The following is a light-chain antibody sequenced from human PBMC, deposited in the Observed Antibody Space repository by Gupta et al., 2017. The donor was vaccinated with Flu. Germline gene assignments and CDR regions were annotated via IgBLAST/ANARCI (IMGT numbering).Light chain of an antibody. Sequence: SWSPGERGTVSCRAIQRVSSRYLAWYQQKPGQPPRLLIYGASAMAAAVPDRFSGSGSETDFTLTISGLEPEDFAVYYCQQYATSPWTFGQGTKLEI. J-gene: IGKJ2*01. CDR1: QRVSSRY. CDR3: QQYATSPWT. CDR2: GAS. V-gene: IGKV3-20*01.